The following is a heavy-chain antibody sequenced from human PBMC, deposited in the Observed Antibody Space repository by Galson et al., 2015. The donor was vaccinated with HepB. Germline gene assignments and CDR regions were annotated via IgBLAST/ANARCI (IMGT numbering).Heavy chain of an antibody. D-gene: IGHD5-24*01. J-gene: IGHJ5*02. V-gene: IGHV3-30*04. CDR3: ARDRDGFNPPVYFNWFDP. CDR2: ISYDGTNK. Sequence: SLRLSCAASGFTFSSDAMHWVRQAPGKGLEWVAGISYDGTNKYYADSVKGRFTISRDNSRDTLFVQMNSLSSENTGIYYCARDRDGFNPPVYFNWFDPWGQGNLVTVSS. CDR1: GFTFSSDA.